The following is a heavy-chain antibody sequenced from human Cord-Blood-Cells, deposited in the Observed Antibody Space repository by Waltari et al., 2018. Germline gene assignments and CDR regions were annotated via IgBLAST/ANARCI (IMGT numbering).Heavy chain of an antibody. CDR2: INHSGST. D-gene: IGHD3-22*01. CDR3: ARHDYYDSSGYSP. CDR1: GGSFSGYY. Sequence: QVQLQQWGAGLLTPSETLSLTCAVYGGSFSGYYWCWIRQPPGKGLEWIGEINHSGSTNYNPSLKSRVTISVDTSKNQFSLKLSSVTAADTAVYYCARHDYYDSSGYSPWGQGTLVTVSS. J-gene: IGHJ5*02. V-gene: IGHV4-34*01.